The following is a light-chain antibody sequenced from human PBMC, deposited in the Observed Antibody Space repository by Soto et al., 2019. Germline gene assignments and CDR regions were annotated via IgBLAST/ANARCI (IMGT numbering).Light chain of an antibody. V-gene: IGKV3-20*01. Sequence: EIVLTQSPGTLSLSPGERATLSCRASQSVSSSYLAWYQQKPGQAPRFLIYGASTRATGIPDRFSGSLSGTDFTLTISSLQSEDFAVYYCQQYYDWPITFGQGTRLEIK. J-gene: IGKJ5*01. CDR1: QSVSSSY. CDR3: QQYYDWPIT. CDR2: GAS.